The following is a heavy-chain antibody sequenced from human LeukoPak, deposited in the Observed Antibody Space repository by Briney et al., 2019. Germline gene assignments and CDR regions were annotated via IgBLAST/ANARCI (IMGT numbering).Heavy chain of an antibody. D-gene: IGHD6-6*01. J-gene: IGHJ4*02. CDR1: GFTVSSNY. V-gene: IGHV3-53*01. CDR2: IYSGGST. Sequence: GGSLRLSCAASGFTVSSNYMSWVRQAPGKGLEWVSVIYSGGSTYYADSVKGRFTISRDNSKNTLYLQMNSLRAEDTAVYYCAREVLEYSSSFHYFDYWGQGTLVTVSS. CDR3: AREVLEYSSSFHYFDY.